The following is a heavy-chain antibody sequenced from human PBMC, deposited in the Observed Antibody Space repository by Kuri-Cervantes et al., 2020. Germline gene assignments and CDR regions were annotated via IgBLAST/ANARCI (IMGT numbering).Heavy chain of an antibody. CDR1: GFTFSSYG. D-gene: IGHD4-17*01. V-gene: IGHV3-30*18. Sequence: GESLKISCAASGFTFSSYGMHWVRQAPGKGLEWVAVISYDGSNKYYADSVKGRFTISRDNSKNTLYLQMNSLTAEDTAVYYCAKGSGGNGDQRYWGQGTLVTVSS. CDR3: AKGSGGNGDQRY. J-gene: IGHJ4*02. CDR2: ISYDGSNK.